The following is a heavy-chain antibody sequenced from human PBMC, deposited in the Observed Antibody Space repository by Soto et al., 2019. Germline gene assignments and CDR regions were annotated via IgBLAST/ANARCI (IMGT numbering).Heavy chain of an antibody. CDR3: ARGVEEMATTTAVWSFDL. J-gene: IGHJ2*01. Sequence: QVQLVQSGAEVKKPGSSGKVSCKASGATFSSHAFGWVRQAPGQGLEWMGGIIPFFGTANYAQKFQGRVAITADESTTTAYMELSSLRSEDTPVYYCARGVEEMATTTAVWSFDLWGRGTLVTVSS. CDR1: GATFSSHA. V-gene: IGHV1-69*01. CDR2: IIPFFGTA. D-gene: IGHD1-1*01.